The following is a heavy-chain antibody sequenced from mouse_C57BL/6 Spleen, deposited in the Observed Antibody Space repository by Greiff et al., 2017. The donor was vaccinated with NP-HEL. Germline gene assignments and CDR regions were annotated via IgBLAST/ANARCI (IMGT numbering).Heavy chain of an antibody. Sequence: QVQLKQSGAELMKPGASVKLSCKATGYTFTGYWIEWVKQRPGHGLEWIGEILPGSGSTNYNEKFKGKATFTADTSSNTAYMQLSSLTTEDSAIYYWARKPYYGSSYDYAMDYWGQGTSVTVSS. J-gene: IGHJ4*01. V-gene: IGHV1-9*01. CDR3: ARKPYYGSSYDYAMDY. D-gene: IGHD1-1*01. CDR1: GYTFTGYW. CDR2: ILPGSGST.